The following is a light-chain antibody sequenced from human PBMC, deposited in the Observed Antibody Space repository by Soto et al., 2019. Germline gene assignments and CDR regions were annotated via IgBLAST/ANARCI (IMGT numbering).Light chain of an antibody. J-gene: IGKJ4*01. V-gene: IGKV1-9*01. Sequence: DVQRSQSPATLSASVGDRVTITCRASQDIAIYLAWYQQKPGEAPKLLIYAASTLYGGVPSRFSGSGSGTDFALTITSLQAEDFATYYCQQLRMFPSTFGGGTKVDIK. CDR3: QQLRMFPST. CDR1: QDIAIY. CDR2: AAS.